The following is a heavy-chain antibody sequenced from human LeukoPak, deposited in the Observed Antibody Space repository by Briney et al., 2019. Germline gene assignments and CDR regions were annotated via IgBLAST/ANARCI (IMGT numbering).Heavy chain of an antibody. CDR2: IRYDGSNK. J-gene: IGHJ5*02. CDR1: GFTLSSYD. Sequence: GGSLRLSCAASGFTLSSYDMHWVRQAPGKGLEWVAFIRYDGSNKYYADSVKGRFTISRDNSKNTLYLQMNSLRAEDTAVYYCAKRSSSWYNGWFDPWGQGTLVTVSS. V-gene: IGHV3-30*02. CDR3: AKRSSSWYNGWFDP. D-gene: IGHD6-13*01.